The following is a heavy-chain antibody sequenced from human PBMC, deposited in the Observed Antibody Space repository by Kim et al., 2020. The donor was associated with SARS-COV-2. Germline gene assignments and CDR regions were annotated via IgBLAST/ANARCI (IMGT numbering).Heavy chain of an antibody. D-gene: IGHD3-3*01. CDR1: GYTFTSYV. CDR2: INAGNGNT. Sequence: ASVKVSCKASGYTFTSYVMHWVRQAPGQRLEWMGWINAGNGNTKYSQKFQGRVTITRDTSASTAYMELSSLRSEDTAVYYCARDPRWDSYYDFWSRYTQVGHNGMDVWGPGTTVTVSS. J-gene: IGHJ6*02. CDR3: ARDPRWDSYYDFWSRYTQVGHNGMDV. V-gene: IGHV1-3*01.